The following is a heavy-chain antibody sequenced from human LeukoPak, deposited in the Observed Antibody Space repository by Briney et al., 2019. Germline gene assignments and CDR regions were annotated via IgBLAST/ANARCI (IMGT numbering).Heavy chain of an antibody. D-gene: IGHD6-25*01. CDR2: ISYDGSNK. CDR3: TAAATFDY. J-gene: IGHJ4*02. Sequence: GGSLRLSCAASGYTFSSYAMHWVRQAPGKGLEWVAVISYDGSNKYYADSVKGRFTISRDNSKNTLYLQMNSLRAEDTAVYYCTAAATFDYWGQGTLVTVSS. CDR1: GYTFSSYA. V-gene: IGHV3-30*04.